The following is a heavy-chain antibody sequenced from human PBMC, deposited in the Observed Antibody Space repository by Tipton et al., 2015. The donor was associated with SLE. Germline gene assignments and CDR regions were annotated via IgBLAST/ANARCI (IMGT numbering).Heavy chain of an antibody. Sequence: LRLSCTVSGGSISSYYWSWIRQPPGKGLEWIGYIYYSGSTNYNPSLKSRVTISVDTSKNQFSLKLSSVTAADTAVYYCARGPLQWLAFFDLWGRGTLVTVSS. D-gene: IGHD6-19*01. V-gene: IGHV4-59*12. J-gene: IGHJ2*01. CDR3: ARGPLQWLAFFDL. CDR2: IYYSGST. CDR1: GGSISSYY.